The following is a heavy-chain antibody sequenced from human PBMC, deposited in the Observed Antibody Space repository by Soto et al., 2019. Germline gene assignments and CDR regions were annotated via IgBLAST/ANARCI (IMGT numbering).Heavy chain of an antibody. CDR3: ARLDSINWAFDY. J-gene: IGHJ4*02. D-gene: IGHD6-13*01. CDR1: GFTFSSNW. CDR2: INSDGSDT. V-gene: IGHV3-74*01. Sequence: EVQLVESGGGLVQPGGSLRLSCAASGFTFSSNWMNWVRQGPGKGLVWVSRINSDGSDTSYADSVKGRFTISRDNATKTLYLPMNSLRAEDTAVYYCARLDSINWAFDYWGQGTLGTVAS.